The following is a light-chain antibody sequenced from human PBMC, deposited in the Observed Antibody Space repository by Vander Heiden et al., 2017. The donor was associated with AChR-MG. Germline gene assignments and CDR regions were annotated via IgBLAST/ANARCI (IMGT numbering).Light chain of an antibody. J-gene: IGLJ2*01. CDR3: NSRDSSGNHLV. Sequence: SSELTQDPAVSVALGQTVRITCQGDSLRSYYASWYQQKPGQATVLVIYGKNNRPSGIPDRFSGSSSGNTASLTITGVQAEDEADYYCNSRDSSGNHLVFGGGTKLTVL. V-gene: IGLV3-19*01. CDR1: SLRSYY. CDR2: GKN.